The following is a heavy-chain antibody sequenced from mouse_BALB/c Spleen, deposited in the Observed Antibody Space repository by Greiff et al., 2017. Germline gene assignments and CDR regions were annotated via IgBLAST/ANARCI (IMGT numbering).Heavy chain of an antibody. Sequence: EVQVVESGGDLVKPGGSLKLSCAASGFTFSSYGMSWVRQTPDKRLEWVATISSGGSYTYYPDSVKGRFTISRDNAKNTLYLQMSSLKSEDTAMYYCARFASYYFDYWGQGTTLTVSS. V-gene: IGHV5-6*01. CDR3: ARFASYYFDY. J-gene: IGHJ2*01. D-gene: IGHD6-1*01. CDR1: GFTFSSYG. CDR2: ISSGGSYT.